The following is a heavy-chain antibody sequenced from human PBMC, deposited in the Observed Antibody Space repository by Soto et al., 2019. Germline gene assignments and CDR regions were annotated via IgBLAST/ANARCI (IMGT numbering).Heavy chain of an antibody. V-gene: IGHV1-69*06. CDR3: ARDRRFSYCTNGVCYSGDFDI. D-gene: IGHD2-8*01. CDR1: GGTLSSYA. Sequence: SVKVSCKASGGTLSSYAISWVRQAPGQGLAWMGGIIPIFGTANYAQKFQGRVTITADKSTSTAYMELSSLRSEDTAVYYCARDRRFSYCTNGVCYSGDFDIWAQGTMVAVS. J-gene: IGHJ3*02. CDR2: IIPIFGTA.